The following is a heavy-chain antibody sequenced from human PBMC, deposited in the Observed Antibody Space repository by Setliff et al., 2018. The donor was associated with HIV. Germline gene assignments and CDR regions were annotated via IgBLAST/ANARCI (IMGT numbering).Heavy chain of an antibody. CDR2: IGTNGDT. CDR1: GFTFSVYD. CDR3: ARDPGSGWYVNRYLDS. Sequence: GGSLRLSCAASGFTFSVYDMHWVRQVTGKGLEWVGAIGTNGDTSYPGSVKGRFSISRDNAKNSLYLQMNSLRAEDTTVYYCARDPGSGWYVNRYLDSWGQGTLVTVSS. V-gene: IGHV3-13*01. J-gene: IGHJ4*02. D-gene: IGHD6-19*01.